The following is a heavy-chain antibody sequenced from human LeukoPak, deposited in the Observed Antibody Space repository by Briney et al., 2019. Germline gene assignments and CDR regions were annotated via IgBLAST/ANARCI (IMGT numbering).Heavy chain of an antibody. CDR2: ISWNSGSI. Sequence: GGSLRLSCAASGFTFDDYAMHWVRQAPGEGLEWGSGISWNSGSIGYADSVKGRFTISRDNAKNSLYLQMNSLRAEDTALYYCAKEVRRITMVRGVIITPDYYYGMDVWGQGTTVTVSS. J-gene: IGHJ6*02. V-gene: IGHV3-9*01. D-gene: IGHD3-10*01. CDR3: AKEVRRITMVRGVIITPDYYYGMDV. CDR1: GFTFDDYA.